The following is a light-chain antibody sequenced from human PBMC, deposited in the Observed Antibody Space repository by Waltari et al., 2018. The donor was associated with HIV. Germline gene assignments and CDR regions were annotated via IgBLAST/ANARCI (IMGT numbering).Light chain of an antibody. CDR3: QQYDNLPRT. V-gene: IGKV1-33*01. CDR2: DAS. CDR1: QDISNY. Sequence: DIQMTQPPSSLSASVGDRVTTTCQASQDISNYLNWYQQKPGKAPKLLIYDASNLETGVPSRFSGSGSGTDFTFTSSSLQPEDIATYYCQQYDNLPRTFGQGTKLEIK. J-gene: IGKJ2*01.